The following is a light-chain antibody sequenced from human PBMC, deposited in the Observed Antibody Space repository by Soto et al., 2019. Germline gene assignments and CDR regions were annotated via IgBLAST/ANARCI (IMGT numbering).Light chain of an antibody. J-gene: IGLJ1*01. CDR2: EVS. Sequence: QSALTQPPSASLSPGQSVTISCSGTSSDVGGYKYVSWYQQHPGKAPKLMISEVSKRPSGVPDRFSGSKSGNTASLTVSGLQAEDEADYYCSSYAGSNNFVFGTGTKVTVL. CDR3: SSYAGSNNFV. V-gene: IGLV2-8*01. CDR1: SSDVGGYKY.